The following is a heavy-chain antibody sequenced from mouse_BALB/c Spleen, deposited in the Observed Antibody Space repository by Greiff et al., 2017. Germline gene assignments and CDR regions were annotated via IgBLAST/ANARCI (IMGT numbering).Heavy chain of an antibody. V-gene: IGHV1-15*01. CDR2: IDPETGGT. J-gene: IGHJ4*01. D-gene: IGHD4-1*01. CDR3: TRVGTDAMDY. Sequence: QVQLKESGAELVRPGASVTLSCKASGYTFTDYEMHWVKQTPVHGLEWIGAIDPETGGTAYNQKFKGKATLTADKSSSTAYMELRSLTSEDSAVYYCTRVGTDAMDYWGQGTSVTVSS. CDR1: GYTFTDYE.